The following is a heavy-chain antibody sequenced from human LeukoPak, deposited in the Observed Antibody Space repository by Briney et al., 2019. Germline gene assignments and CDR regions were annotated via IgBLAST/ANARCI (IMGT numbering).Heavy chain of an antibody. D-gene: IGHD5-18*01. CDR2: ISSGSGSK. J-gene: IGHJ4*02. CDR3: ARAPGYRGFLDY. Sequence: PEGSLRLSCAASGFTFSSYSMNWVRQAPGKGPEWISYISSGSGSKYYADSVKGRFTVSRDNAKNSLYLQMNSLRAEDTAVYYCARAPGYRGFLDYWGQGNLVTVSS. CDR1: GFTFSSYS. V-gene: IGHV3-21*01.